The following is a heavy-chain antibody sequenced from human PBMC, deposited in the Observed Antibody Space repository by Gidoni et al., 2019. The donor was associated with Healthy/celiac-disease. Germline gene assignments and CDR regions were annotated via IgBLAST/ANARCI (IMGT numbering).Heavy chain of an antibody. Sequence: QVRLVASGGRLANPRGCLRLSFAASGFTLRMYGMHWDRQDPGQGLEWVSGICYDGSNKYYADSVKGRFTISRVNSKNTLYLQMNSLRAEDTAVYYCARSPALTGTTDWDYWGQGTLVTVSS. CDR2: ICYDGSNK. CDR1: GFTLRMYG. V-gene: IGHV3-33*07. CDR3: ARSPALTGTTDWDY. J-gene: IGHJ4*02. D-gene: IGHD1-20*01.